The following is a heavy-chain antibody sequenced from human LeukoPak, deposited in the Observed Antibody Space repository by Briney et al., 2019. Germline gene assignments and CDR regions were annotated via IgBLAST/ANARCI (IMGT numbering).Heavy chain of an antibody. Sequence: PGGSLRLSCAASGLTFSSYAMNWVRQAPGKGLEYVSSISSNGVNTYYANSVKGRFTISRDNSRNTLYLQMGSLRAEDMAVYYCAMGATYVEAFDIWGQGTMVTVSS. D-gene: IGHD1-26*01. CDR2: ISSNGVNT. J-gene: IGHJ3*02. CDR3: AMGATYVEAFDI. CDR1: GLTFSSYA. V-gene: IGHV3-64*01.